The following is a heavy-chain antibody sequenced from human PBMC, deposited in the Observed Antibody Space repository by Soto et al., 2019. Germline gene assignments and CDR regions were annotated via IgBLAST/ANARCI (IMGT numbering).Heavy chain of an antibody. CDR3: AREGSGSPVSV. J-gene: IGHJ4*02. CDR2: TYHSGTT. D-gene: IGHD3-10*01. V-gene: IGHV4-4*02. Sequence: QVQLQESGPGLVKPSETLSLTCTVSGDSISSRNWWSWVRQPPGKGLEWIGETYHSGTTKYNPSLKSRVTISLDFSNNQFSLELKSVTAADTAVYYCAREGSGSPVSVWGQGALVIVSS. CDR1: GDSISSRNW.